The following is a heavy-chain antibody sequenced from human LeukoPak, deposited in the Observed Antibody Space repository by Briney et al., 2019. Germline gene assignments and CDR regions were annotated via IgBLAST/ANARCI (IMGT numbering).Heavy chain of an antibody. CDR1: GYTFTSYD. D-gene: IGHD2-2*01. Sequence: GASVKVSCKASGYTFTSYDINWVRQATGQGLEWMGWMNPNSGNTGYAQKFQGRVTMTRNTSISTAYMELSSLRSEDTAVYYCARVVYCSSTSCYSDPPDYWGQGTLVTVSS. CDR3: ARVVYCSSTSCYSDPPDY. CDR2: MNPNSGNT. J-gene: IGHJ4*02. V-gene: IGHV1-8*01.